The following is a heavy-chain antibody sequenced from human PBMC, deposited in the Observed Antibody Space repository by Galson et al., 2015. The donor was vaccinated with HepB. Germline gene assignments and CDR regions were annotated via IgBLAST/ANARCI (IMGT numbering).Heavy chain of an antibody. Sequence: ETLSLPCTVSGDSIGRSSSYWGWIRQPPGKGLEWIGSVLPSGSAYYKSSLRSRISVSLDTSKNQFSLSLRSVTAADTAVYYCARLRFERWLQGRGPVDSWGQGTLVTVSS. J-gene: IGHJ4*02. CDR1: GDSIGRSSSY. V-gene: IGHV4-39*07. D-gene: IGHD5-24*01. CDR2: VLPSGSA. CDR3: ARLRFERWLQGRGPVDS.